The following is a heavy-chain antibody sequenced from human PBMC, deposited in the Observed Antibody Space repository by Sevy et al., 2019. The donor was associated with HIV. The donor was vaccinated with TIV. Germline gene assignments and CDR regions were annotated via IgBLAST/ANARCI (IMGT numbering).Heavy chain of an antibody. CDR1: RFTFKTYW. J-gene: IGHJ4*01. D-gene: IGHD1-26*01. Sequence: GGSLRLSCAASRFTFKTYWMSWVRQAPGKGLEWVGNIKEDDSAKYYADSVRGRFTISRDNAKNSLYLQMSSLRVGDTAVYYCARDSPGYGGYSYWGQGTLVTVSS. V-gene: IGHV3-7*01. CDR2: IKEDDSAK. CDR3: ARDSPGYGGYSY.